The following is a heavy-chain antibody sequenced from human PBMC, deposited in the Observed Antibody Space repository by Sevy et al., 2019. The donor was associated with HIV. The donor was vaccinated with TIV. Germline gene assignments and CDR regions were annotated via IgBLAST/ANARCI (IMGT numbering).Heavy chain of an antibody. V-gene: IGHV6-1*01. Sequence: SQTLSLTCAISGDSVSKNGVAWNWIRQSPSRGLEWLGRTYYRSKWYNDYAPSVKSRVTINPDSPKNQFSLQLNSVTPEDTAVYYCARDHNWGYDSWGQGTLVTVSS. CDR1: GDSVSKNGVA. CDR3: ARDHNWGYDS. D-gene: IGHD7-27*01. CDR2: TYYRSKWYN. J-gene: IGHJ4*02.